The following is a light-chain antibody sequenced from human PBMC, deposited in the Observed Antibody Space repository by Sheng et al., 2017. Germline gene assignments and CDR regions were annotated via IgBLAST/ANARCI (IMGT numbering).Light chain of an antibody. Sequence: EIVMTQSAATLSVSPGEKVTLSCRASQSVSSNLAWYQQKPCQPPRLLIYGASTRATGIPDRFSGSGSGTEFTLTISSLQSEDFAVYYCQQYKNWPPITFGQGTRLDIK. CDR2: GAS. CDR1: QSVSSN. V-gene: IGKV3-15*01. CDR3: QQYKNWPPIT. J-gene: IGKJ5*01.